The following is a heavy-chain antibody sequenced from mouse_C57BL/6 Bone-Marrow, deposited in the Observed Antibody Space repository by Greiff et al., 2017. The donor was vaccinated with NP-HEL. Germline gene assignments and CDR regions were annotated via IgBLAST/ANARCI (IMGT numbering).Heavy chain of an antibody. CDR1: GFTFSSYA. CDR3: ASLTFCARDY. D-gene: IGHD1-3*01. Sequence: EVMLVESGGGLVKPGGSLKLSCAASGFTFSSYAMSWVRQTPEKRLEWVATISDGGSYTYYTDNVKGRFTFSRDNAKNTLYLQMSHLKSEDTDRYYCASLTFCARDYWGQGTAVTVSS. V-gene: IGHV5-4*03. J-gene: IGHJ4*01. CDR2: ISDGGSYT.